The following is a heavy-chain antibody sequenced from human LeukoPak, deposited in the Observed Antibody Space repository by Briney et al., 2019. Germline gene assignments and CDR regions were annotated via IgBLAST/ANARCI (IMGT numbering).Heavy chain of an antibody. J-gene: IGHJ4*02. CDR3: AKGPHYDYVWGSYYYFYY. D-gene: IGHD3-16*01. V-gene: IGHV3-23*01. CDR2: ISGSGGST. Sequence: PGGSLRLSCAASGFTFSSYAMSWVRQAPGKGLEWVSAISGSGGSTYYADSVKGRFTISRDNSKNTLYLQMNSLRAEDTAVYYCAKGPHYDYVWGSYYYFYYWGQGTLVTVSS. CDR1: GFTFSSYA.